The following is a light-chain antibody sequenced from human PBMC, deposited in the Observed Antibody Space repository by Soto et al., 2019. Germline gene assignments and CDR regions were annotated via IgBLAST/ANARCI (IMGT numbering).Light chain of an antibody. J-gene: IGLJ1*01. V-gene: IGLV2-14*01. CDR2: EVS. CDR3: NSYGSTSTRYV. Sequence: QSALTQPASVSGSPGQSITISCTGTSSDVGGYNYVSWYQQHPGKAPKLMIYEVSNRPSGVSNRFSGSKSGNTAPLTISGRQADDEADYFCNSYGSTSTRYVFGTGTNVTVL. CDR1: SSDVGGYNY.